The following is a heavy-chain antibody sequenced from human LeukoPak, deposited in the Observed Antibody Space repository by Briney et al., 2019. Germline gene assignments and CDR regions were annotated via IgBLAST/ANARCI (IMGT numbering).Heavy chain of an antibody. Sequence: ASVKVSCKASGDSFSSDAISWVRQVPGQGYEWVGRIIPILGVTHYALKFRGRVTITADKSTSAADMELRSLTSDDTAVYYCATQSSGWHIYYFDRWGQGTLVTVSS. CDR3: ATQSSGWHIYYFDR. J-gene: IGHJ4*02. CDR1: GDSFSSDA. V-gene: IGHV1-69*04. CDR2: IIPILGVT. D-gene: IGHD6-25*01.